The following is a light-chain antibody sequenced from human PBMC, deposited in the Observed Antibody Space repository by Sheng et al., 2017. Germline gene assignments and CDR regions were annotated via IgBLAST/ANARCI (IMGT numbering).Light chain of an antibody. J-gene: IGKJ3*01. CDR1: QSISNH. V-gene: IGKV3-20*01. CDR2: GAS. CDR3: QHYGSSPPLFT. Sequence: ETVMTQSPATLYVSPGERASLSCRASQSISNHLAWYQQQAGQAPRLLIYGASTRATGIPDRFSGSGSGTDFTLTISRLEPEDFAVYYCQHYGSSPPLFTFGPGTKVDI.